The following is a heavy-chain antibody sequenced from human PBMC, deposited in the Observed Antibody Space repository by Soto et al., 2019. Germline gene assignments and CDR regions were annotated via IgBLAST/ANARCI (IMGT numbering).Heavy chain of an antibody. V-gene: IGHV4-59*11. CDR3: ARVGSSGWSPDY. D-gene: IGHD6-19*01. J-gene: IGHJ4*02. CDR2: IFYSGST. CDR1: GGSISGHY. Sequence: SETLSLTCSVSGGSISGHYWTWIRQSPGKGLEWIGHIFYSGSTNYNPSLKSRVTISVDTSKNQFSLKMSSVTAADTAVYYCARVGSSGWSPDYWGRGTLVTVSS.